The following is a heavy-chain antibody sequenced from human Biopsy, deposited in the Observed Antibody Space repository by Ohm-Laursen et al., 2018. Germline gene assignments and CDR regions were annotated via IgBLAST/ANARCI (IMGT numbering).Heavy chain of an antibody. J-gene: IGHJ2*01. CDR1: GGPIDSYY. CDR3: ASAGYNPDWNFDL. D-gene: IGHD5-24*01. CDR2: IYFTGRT. Sequence: GTLSLTCTVSGGPIDSYYWSWIRQPPGKALEWIGYIYFTGRTSYNPSLESRFTMSVNTSKKQFSLRLSSVTAADTAVYYCASAGYNPDWNFDLWGRGTRVTVSS. V-gene: IGHV4-59*12.